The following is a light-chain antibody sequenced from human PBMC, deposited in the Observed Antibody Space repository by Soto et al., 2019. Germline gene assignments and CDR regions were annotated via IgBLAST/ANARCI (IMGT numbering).Light chain of an antibody. CDR3: QQYGSSPQT. CDR2: DAS. V-gene: IGKV3-20*01. Sequence: EIVLTQSPVTLSLSPGERATPSCRASQSVTSSYLAWYQQKPGQAPRLLIYDASTRATGIPDRFSGSGSGTDFTLTISRLEPEDFAVYSCQQYGSSPQTFGQGTKVDIK. CDR1: QSVTSSY. J-gene: IGKJ1*01.